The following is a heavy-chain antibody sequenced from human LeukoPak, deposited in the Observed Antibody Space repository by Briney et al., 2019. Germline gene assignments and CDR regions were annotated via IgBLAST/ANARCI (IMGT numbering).Heavy chain of an antibody. J-gene: IGHJ2*01. CDR1: GFTFSSYW. CDR3: ASGGSWYFDL. CDR2: VYYSGST. Sequence: PGGSLRLSCAASGFTFSSYWMSWVRQPPGKGLEWIGSVYYSGSTNYNPSLKSRVTISVDTSKNQFSLKLSSVTAADTAVYYCASGGSWYFDLWGRGTLVTVSS. D-gene: IGHD3-16*01. V-gene: IGHV4-59*01.